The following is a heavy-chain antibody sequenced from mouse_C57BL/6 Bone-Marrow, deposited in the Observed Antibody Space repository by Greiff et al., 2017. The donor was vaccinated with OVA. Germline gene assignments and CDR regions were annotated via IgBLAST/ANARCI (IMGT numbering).Heavy chain of an antibody. J-gene: IGHJ4*01. CDR3: ARDSNYRYYYAMDY. V-gene: IGHV1-69*01. Sequence: QVQLKESGAELVMPGASVKLSCKASGYTFTSYWMHWVKQRPGQGLEWIGEIDPSDSYTNYNQKFKGKSTLTVDKSSSTAYMQLSSLTSEDSAVYYCARDSNYRYYYAMDYWGQGTSVTVSS. D-gene: IGHD2-5*01. CDR1: GYTFTSYW. CDR2: IDPSDSYT.